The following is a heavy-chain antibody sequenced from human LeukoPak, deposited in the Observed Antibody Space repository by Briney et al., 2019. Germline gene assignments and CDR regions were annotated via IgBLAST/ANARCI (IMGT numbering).Heavy chain of an antibody. V-gene: IGHV1-24*01. Sequence: APVKVSCKVSGYTLTELSMHWVRQAPGKGLEWMGGFDPEDGVAIYAQKFQGRVTMTEDTSTDTAYMELSSLRSEDTAVYYCATAGESNWFDPWGQGTLVTVSS. CDR1: GYTLTELS. CDR2: FDPEDGVA. CDR3: ATAGESNWFDP. D-gene: IGHD3-10*01. J-gene: IGHJ5*02.